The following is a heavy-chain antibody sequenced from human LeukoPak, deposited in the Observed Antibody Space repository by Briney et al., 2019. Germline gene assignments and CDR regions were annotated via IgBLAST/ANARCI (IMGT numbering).Heavy chain of an antibody. D-gene: IGHD3-10*01. CDR3: ARGYGSGSSDYYYGMDV. CDR2: VYYSGAS. V-gene: IGHV4-59*01. J-gene: IGHJ6*02. CDR1: GGSISTYY. Sequence: SSETLSLTCSLSGGSISTYYWSWIRQPPGKGLEWIGYVYYSGASNYNPSLKSRLTISVDKSKNQFSLKLSSVTAADTAVYYCARGYGSGSSDYYYGMDVWGHGATVTVSS.